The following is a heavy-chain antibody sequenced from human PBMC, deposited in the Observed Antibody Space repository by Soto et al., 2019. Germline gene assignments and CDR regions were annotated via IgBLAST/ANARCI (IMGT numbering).Heavy chain of an antibody. D-gene: IGHD3-22*01. CDR3: ASSQTYYYASSGYHRFDY. V-gene: IGHV1-69*06. J-gene: IGHJ4*02. CDR1: GGTFSSYA. Sequence: SVKVSCKASGGTFSSYAISWVRQAPGQGLEWMGGIIPIFGTANYAQKFQGRVTITADKSTSTAYMELSSLRSEDTAVYYCASSQTYYYASSGYHRFDYWGQGTLVTVSA. CDR2: IIPIFGTA.